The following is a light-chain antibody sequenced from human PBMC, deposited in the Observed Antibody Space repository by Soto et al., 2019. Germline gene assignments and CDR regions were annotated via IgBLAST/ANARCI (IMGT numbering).Light chain of an antibody. CDR1: QSISTE. V-gene: IGKV3-15*01. CDR3: QQGHNWPLT. Sequence: EKVMTQSPATLSVSPGERAPLSCRASQSISTELAWYQQKPGQPPRLLIYSASTRATGVPARFTGSGSGSEFTLTISGLQSEDFAVYYCQQGHNWPLTFGQGTRLEI. J-gene: IGKJ2*01. CDR2: SAS.